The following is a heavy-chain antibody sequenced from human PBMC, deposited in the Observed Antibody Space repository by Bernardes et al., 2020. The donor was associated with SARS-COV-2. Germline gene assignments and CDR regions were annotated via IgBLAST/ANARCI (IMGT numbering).Heavy chain of an antibody. CDR2: IYTSGST. D-gene: IGHD1-26*01. J-gene: IGHJ4*02. CDR3: ARGGAVGATLYYFDY. Sequence: SETLSLTCTVSGGSISSYYWSWIRQPAGKGLEWIGRIYTSGSTNYNPSLKSRVTMSVDTSKNQFSLKLSSVTAADTAVYYCARGGAVGATLYYFDYWGQGTLVTVSS. CDR1: GGSISSYY. V-gene: IGHV4-4*07.